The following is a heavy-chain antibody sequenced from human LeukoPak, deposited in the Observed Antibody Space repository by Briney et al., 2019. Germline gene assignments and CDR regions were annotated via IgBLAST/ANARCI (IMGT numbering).Heavy chain of an antibody. Sequence: GGSLRLSCAASGFTFSSYSMNWVRQAPGKGLEWVSSISSSSSYIYYADSVKGRFTISRDNAKNSLYLQMNSLRAEDTAVYYCARDRRGSGWYGYFDYWGQGTLVTVSS. CDR2: ISSSSSYI. V-gene: IGHV3-21*01. D-gene: IGHD6-19*01. J-gene: IGHJ4*02. CDR1: GFTFSSYS. CDR3: ARDRRGSGWYGYFDY.